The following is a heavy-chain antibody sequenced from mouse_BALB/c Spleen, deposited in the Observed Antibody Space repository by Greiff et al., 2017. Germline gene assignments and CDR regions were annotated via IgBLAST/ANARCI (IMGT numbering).Heavy chain of an antibody. V-gene: IGHV2-6-7*01. D-gene: IGHD1-1*01. CDR2: IWGDGST. Sequence: VQVVESGPGLVAPSQSLSITCTVSGFSLTGYGVNWVRQPPGKGLEWLGMIWGDGSTDYNSALKSRLSISKDNSKSQVFLKMNSLQTDDTARYYCARAPYYGSTVMDYWGQGTSVTVSS. CDR3: ARAPYYGSTVMDY. J-gene: IGHJ4*01. CDR1: GFSLTGYG.